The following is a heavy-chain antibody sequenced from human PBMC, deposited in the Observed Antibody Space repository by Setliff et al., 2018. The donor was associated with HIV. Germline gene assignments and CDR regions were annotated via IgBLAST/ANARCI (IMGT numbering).Heavy chain of an antibody. V-gene: IGHV4-4*09. CDR1: GGSISGYY. J-gene: IGHJ5*02. CDR3: ARDRRGSGSFFPSWFDP. D-gene: IGHD3-10*01. CDR2: IYSSGST. Sequence: SETLSLTCSVSGGSISGYYWTWIRQRPEKGLEWIGYIYSSGSTNYNPSLESRVTISLDTSTNQFSLKLTSVTAADTAVYYCARDRRGSGSFFPSWFDPWGQGTLVTVSS.